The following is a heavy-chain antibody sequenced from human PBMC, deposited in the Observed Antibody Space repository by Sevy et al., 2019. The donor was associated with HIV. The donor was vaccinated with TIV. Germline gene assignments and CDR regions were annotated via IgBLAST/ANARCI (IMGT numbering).Heavy chain of an antibody. CDR1: GFTFSSYG. V-gene: IGHV3-30*03. D-gene: IGHD1-7*01. Sequence: GGSLRLSCAASGFTFSSYGMHWVRQAPGKGLEWVAVISYDGSNKYYADSVKGRFTFSRDNSKNTLYLQMNSLRAEDTAGYYCAIDGVTGTTWKRPWGGMDVWGQGTTVTVSS. J-gene: IGHJ6*02. CDR3: AIDGVTGTTWKRPWGGMDV. CDR2: ISYDGSNK.